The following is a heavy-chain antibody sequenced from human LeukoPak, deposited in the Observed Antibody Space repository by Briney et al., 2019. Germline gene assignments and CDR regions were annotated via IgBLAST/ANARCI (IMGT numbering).Heavy chain of an antibody. CDR3: ARDRFSLYYYDSSGYYRGYFQH. J-gene: IGHJ1*01. D-gene: IGHD3-22*01. CDR2: ISISSSYI. V-gene: IGHV3-21*01. CDR1: GFTFSSYS. Sequence: GGSLRLSCAASGFTFSSYSMNWVRQAPGKGLEWVSSISISSSYIYYADSVKGRFTISRDNAKNSLYLQMNSLRAEDTAVYYCARDRFSLYYYDSSGYYRGYFQHWGQGTLVTVSS.